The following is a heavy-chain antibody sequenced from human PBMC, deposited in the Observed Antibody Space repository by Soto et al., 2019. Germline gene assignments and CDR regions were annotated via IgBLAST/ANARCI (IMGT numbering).Heavy chain of an antibody. V-gene: IGHV1-46*01. CDR1: GYTFTSYY. J-gene: IGHJ5*02. CDR3: AKGPGHPPHFFDP. Sequence: ASVKVSCKASGYTFTSYYMHWVRQAPGQGLEWMGIINPSGGSTSYAQKFQGRVTMTRDTSTSTVYMELSSLRSEDTAEYYCAKGPGHPPHFFDPGGREPLSTVPS. D-gene: IGHD7-27*01. CDR2: INPSGGST.